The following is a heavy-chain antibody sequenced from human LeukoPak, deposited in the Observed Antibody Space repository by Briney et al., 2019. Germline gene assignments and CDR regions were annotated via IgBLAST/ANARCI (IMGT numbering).Heavy chain of an antibody. Sequence: PSETLSLTCAVYGGSFSAYYWSWIRQPPGKGLEWIGETNHSGSTNYNPSLKSRVTISVDTSKNQFSLKLSSVIAADTAVYYCARYSRGVGAASDYWGQGTLVTVSS. V-gene: IGHV4-34*01. CDR2: TNHSGST. D-gene: IGHD2-15*01. J-gene: IGHJ4*02. CDR3: ARYSRGVGAASDY. CDR1: GGSFSAYY.